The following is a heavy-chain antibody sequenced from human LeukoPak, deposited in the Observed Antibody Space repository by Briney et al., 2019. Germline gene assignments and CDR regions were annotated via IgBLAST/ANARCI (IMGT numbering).Heavy chain of an antibody. CDR1: GFTFSSYS. Sequence: GGSLRLSCAASGFTFSSYSMSWVRQAPGKGLEWVANIKQDRSEKYYVDSVKGRFTISRDNAKNSLYLQMNSLRAEGTAVYYCVRGGRGERPNYWGQGTLVTVSS. CDR3: VRGGRGERPNY. J-gene: IGHJ4*02. CDR2: IKQDRSEK. D-gene: IGHD1-26*01. V-gene: IGHV3-7*01.